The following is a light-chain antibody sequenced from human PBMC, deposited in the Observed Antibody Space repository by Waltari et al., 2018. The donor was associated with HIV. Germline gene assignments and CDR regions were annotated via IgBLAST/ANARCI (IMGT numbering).Light chain of an antibody. CDR2: RKN. J-gene: IGLJ2*01. V-gene: IGLV1-47*01. CDR1: SSNIGSNY. Sequence: QSVLTQPPSASRTPGQRVTISCSGSSSNIGSNYVYWDQQLPGTAPKLLPYRKNQRPVGVPGRCAGSSAGTSAALAIRGLRSGEEADYYGAAWEDSRSVVVGGGTKLTVL. CDR3: AAWEDSRSVV.